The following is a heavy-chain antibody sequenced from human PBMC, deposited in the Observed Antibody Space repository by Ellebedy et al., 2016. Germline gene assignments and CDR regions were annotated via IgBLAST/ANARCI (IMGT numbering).Heavy chain of an antibody. CDR1: GFTFSSYW. V-gene: IGHV3-7*04. D-gene: IGHD1-14*01. J-gene: IGHJ5*02. CDR2: IKQDGSEK. CDR3: ARDTGDWFDP. Sequence: GESLKISXAASGFTFSSYWMSWVRQAPGKGLEWVANIKQDGSEKYYVDSVKGRFTISRDNAKNSLYLQMNSLRAEDTAVYYCARDTGDWFDPWGQGTLVTVSS.